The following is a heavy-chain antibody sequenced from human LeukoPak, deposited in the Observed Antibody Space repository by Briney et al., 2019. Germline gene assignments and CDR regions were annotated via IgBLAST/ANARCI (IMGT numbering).Heavy chain of an antibody. D-gene: IGHD2-8*02. V-gene: IGHV3-11*04. J-gene: IGHJ4*01. CDR3: VRGAWGMLIEY. CDR2: IHKADGRI. Sequence: GGSLRLSCAASGFTLCDYHMTGIRQPPGKGLEWVSDIHKADGRIYYADSVKGRFTISRDNAKNSLFLQMSSLRPEDTAVYYCVRGAWGMLIEYGGHGTLVTVSS. CDR1: GFTLCDYH.